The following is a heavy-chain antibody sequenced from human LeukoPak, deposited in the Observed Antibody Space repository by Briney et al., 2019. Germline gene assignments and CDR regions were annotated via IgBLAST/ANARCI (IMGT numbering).Heavy chain of an antibody. J-gene: IGHJ4*02. CDR3: ARGYMVAPDC. Sequence: GGSLRLSCAASGFTFSSYWMSWVRQASGKGLEWVANIKEDGSDKYYVDSVKGRFTISRDNAKNSLYLQMNSLRDEDTAVYYCARGYMVAPDCWGQGTLVTVSS. CDR1: GFTFSSYW. CDR2: IKEDGSDK. V-gene: IGHV3-7*04. D-gene: IGHD5-12*01.